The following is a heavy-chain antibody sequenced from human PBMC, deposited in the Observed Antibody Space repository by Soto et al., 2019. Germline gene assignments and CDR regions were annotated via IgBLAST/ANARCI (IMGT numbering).Heavy chain of an antibody. J-gene: IGHJ6*02. Sequence: WGSLRLSCAGSGFIFGHYAMTWVRQAPGKGLEWISAISGRGDRTYYADAVKGRFTISRDNSKNTLYLQMNSLRFDDTAVYYCAKALDGIDDYFYAMGVWGQGTPVTVSS. D-gene: IGHD1-1*01. CDR1: GFIFGHYA. CDR3: AKALDGIDDYFYAMGV. V-gene: IGHV3-23*01. CDR2: ISGRGDRT.